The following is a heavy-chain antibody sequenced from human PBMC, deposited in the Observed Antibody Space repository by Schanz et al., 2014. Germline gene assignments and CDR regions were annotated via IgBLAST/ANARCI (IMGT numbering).Heavy chain of an antibody. D-gene: IGHD3-10*01. CDR2: ISYDGSIT. CDR3: ARIGGFDSINAFDF. Sequence: VQLVESGGGLIQPGGSLRLSCAASGFTFSNSPLHWVRQAPGKGLDWVAVISYDGSITYYADSVKDRFTISRDNSKTLMFVQKNSLKSEDSTVYYSARIGGFDSINAFDFWGPGTMVTVSS. V-gene: IGHV3-30-3*01. CDR1: GFTFSNSP. J-gene: IGHJ3*01.